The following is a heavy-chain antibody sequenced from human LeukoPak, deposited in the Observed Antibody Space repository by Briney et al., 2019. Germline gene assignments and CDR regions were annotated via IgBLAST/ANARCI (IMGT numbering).Heavy chain of an antibody. D-gene: IGHD2-15*01. CDR2: IYYSGST. J-gene: IGHJ5*02. CDR3: ARECDCSGGSCYHNWFDP. V-gene: IGHV4-30-4*01. Sequence: PSQTLSLTCTVSGGSISSGDYYWSCIRQPPGKGLEWIGYIYYSGSTYYNPSLKSRVTISVDTSKNQFSLKLSSVTAADTAVYYCARECDCSGGSCYHNWFDPWGQGTLVTVSS. CDR1: GGSISSGDYY.